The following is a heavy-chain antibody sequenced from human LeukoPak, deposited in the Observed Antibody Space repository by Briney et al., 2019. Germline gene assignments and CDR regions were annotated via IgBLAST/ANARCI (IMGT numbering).Heavy chain of an antibody. D-gene: IGHD3-22*01. J-gene: IGHJ1*01. V-gene: IGHV3-15*01. Sequence: GGSLRLSCAASGFTLNNAWMSWVRQAPGKGLEWLGRIKRETDGGTINYAAPVKGRFTISRDDSRNTLYLQMDSLKIEDTAVYYCTTDRYYDNSELQFQHWGQGTLVTVSS. CDR1: GFTLNNAW. CDR2: IKRETDGGTI. CDR3: TTDRYYDNSELQFQH.